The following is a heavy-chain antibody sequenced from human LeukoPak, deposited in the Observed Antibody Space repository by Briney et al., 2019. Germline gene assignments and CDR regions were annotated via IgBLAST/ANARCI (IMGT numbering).Heavy chain of an antibody. CDR1: DYSITSDNY. V-gene: IGHV4-38-2*02. D-gene: IGHD3-10*01. Sequence: SSETLSLTCGVSDYSITSDNYWGWIRQPPGKGLEWIGSIYHSGSTYYNPSLKSRVTISVDTSKNHFSLKLTSVTAADTALYYCARENTSGTNWFDPWGQGTLVPVSS. CDR3: ARENTSGTNWFDP. CDR2: IYHSGST. J-gene: IGHJ5*02.